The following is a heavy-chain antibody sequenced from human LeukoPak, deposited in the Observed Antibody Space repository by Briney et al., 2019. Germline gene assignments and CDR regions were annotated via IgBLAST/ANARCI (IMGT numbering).Heavy chain of an antibody. D-gene: IGHD6-19*01. V-gene: IGHV3-30-3*01. Sequence: PGGSLRLSCAASGFTFSSYAMHWVRQAPGKGLEWVAVISYDGSNKYYADSVKGRFTISRDNSKNTLYLQMNSLRAEDTAVYYCARSEQWLAPFDHWGQGTLVTVSS. CDR2: ISYDGSNK. J-gene: IGHJ4*02. CDR1: GFTFSSYA. CDR3: ARSEQWLAPFDH.